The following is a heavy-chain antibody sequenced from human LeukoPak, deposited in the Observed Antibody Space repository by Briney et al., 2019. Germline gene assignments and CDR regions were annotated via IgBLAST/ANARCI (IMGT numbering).Heavy chain of an antibody. CDR3: EGYDILTGPEAFDI. D-gene: IGHD3-9*01. J-gene: IGHJ3*02. Sequence: GGSLRLSCAATGVTFSSYEMNWVRQAPGKGLEWVSYISSSGTTMYYADSVKGRFTISRDKAKNSLYLQMNSLRAEDTAIYYCEGYDILTGPEAFDIWGQGTVVTVSS. CDR2: ISSSGTTM. CDR1: GVTFSSYE. V-gene: IGHV3-48*03.